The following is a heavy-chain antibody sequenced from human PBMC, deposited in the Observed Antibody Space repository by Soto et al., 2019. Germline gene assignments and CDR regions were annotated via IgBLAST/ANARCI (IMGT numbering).Heavy chain of an antibody. Sequence: ASVKVSCKASGYTFTSYGISWVRQAPGQGLEWMGWISAYNGNTNYAQKLQGRVTMTTDTSTSTAYMELRSLRSDDTAVYYCARDRRAYYCDSSGYVDYWGQGTLVTVSS. V-gene: IGHV1-18*01. CDR3: ARDRRAYYCDSSGYVDY. D-gene: IGHD3-22*01. J-gene: IGHJ4*02. CDR2: ISAYNGNT. CDR1: GYTFTSYG.